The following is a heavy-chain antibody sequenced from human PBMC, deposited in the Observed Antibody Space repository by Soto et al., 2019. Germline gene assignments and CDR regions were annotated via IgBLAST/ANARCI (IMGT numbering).Heavy chain of an antibody. Sequence: AGGSLRLSCAASGFTVSISYMTWVRQVPGKGLEWVAVIYYDGSNKYYADSVKGRFTISGDNSKNTLYLQMNSLRAEDTALYYCARAQYSSSWYPFDYWGQGTLVTVSS. D-gene: IGHD6-13*01. CDR1: GFTVSISY. CDR2: IYYDGSNK. J-gene: IGHJ4*02. CDR3: ARAQYSSSWYPFDY. V-gene: IGHV3-33*08.